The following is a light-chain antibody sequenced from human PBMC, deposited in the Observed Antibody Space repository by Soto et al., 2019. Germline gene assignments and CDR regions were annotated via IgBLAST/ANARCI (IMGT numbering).Light chain of an antibody. CDR1: QGISSY. CDR3: QQLNSYPYT. CDR2: AAS. Sequence: IQLTQSPSSLSASVGDRVTITCRASQGISSYLAWYQQKPGKAPKLLIYAASTLQSGVPPRFSGSGSGTDFTLTISSLHPEDFATYYCQQLNSYPYTFGQGTKLEIK. V-gene: IGKV1-9*01. J-gene: IGKJ2*01.